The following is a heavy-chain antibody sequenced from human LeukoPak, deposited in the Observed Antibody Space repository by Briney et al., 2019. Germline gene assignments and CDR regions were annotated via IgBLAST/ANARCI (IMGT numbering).Heavy chain of an antibody. CDR2: MSYDGGET. Sequence: PGGSLRLSCAASGFSFSDYGMHWVRQAPGKGLEWVAGMSYDGGETYYADSVKGRFTISRDNSKNTLYLQMNSLRAEDTAVYYCAREWIQSGYYYYGMDVWGQGTTVTVSS. CDR3: AREWIQSGYYYYGMDV. CDR1: GFSFSDYG. D-gene: IGHD5-12*01. J-gene: IGHJ6*02. V-gene: IGHV3-30*03.